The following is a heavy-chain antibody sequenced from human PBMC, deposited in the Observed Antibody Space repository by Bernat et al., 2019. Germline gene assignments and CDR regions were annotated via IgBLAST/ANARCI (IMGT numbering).Heavy chain of an antibody. D-gene: IGHD5-12*01. CDR2: INPNNGDT. CDR1: EYTFTGYY. CDR3: ASSLKGGYISP. V-gene: IGHV1-2*02. J-gene: IGHJ5*02. Sequence: QVQLVQSGAEVKKPGASVKVSCKASEYTFTGYYIHWVRQAPGQGLEWMGWINPNNGDTNYAQKFQGRVTMTRDTSITTAYMELIRLRSDDTAMYYCASSLKGGYISPWGQGTLVTVSS.